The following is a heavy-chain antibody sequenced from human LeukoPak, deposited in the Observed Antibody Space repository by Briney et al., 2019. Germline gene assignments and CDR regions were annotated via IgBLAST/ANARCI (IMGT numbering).Heavy chain of an antibody. CDR3: ARDRVVPAAMGYYYYYYGMDV. J-gene: IGHJ6*02. CDR1: GYTFTGYY. V-gene: IGHV1-2*02. Sequence: ASVKVSCKGSGYTFTGYYMHWVRQAPGQGLEWMGWINPNSGGTNYAQKFQGRVTMTRDTSISTAYMELSRLRSDDTAVYYCARDRVVPAAMGYYYYYYGMDVWGQGTTVTVSS. D-gene: IGHD2-2*01. CDR2: INPNSGGT.